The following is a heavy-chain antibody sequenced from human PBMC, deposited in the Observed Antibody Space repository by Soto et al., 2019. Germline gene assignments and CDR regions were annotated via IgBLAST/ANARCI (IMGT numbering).Heavy chain of an antibody. CDR2: INPNSGDT. J-gene: IGHJ4*02. D-gene: IGHD1-7*01. CDR3: ARGGPRTTDHFNY. V-gene: IGHV1-2*02. CDR1: GYTFTGYY. Sequence: ASVKVSCKPSGYTFTGYYIHWVRQAPGQGLEWMGWINPNSGDTNFAQNFRGRVTMTWDTSISTASMQLSSLTSDDTATYYCARGGPRTTDHFNYWGQGTLVTV.